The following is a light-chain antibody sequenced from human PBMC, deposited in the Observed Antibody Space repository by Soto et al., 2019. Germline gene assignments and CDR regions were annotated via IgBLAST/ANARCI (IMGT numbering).Light chain of an antibody. CDR1: QTTNTW. J-gene: IGKJ2*01. V-gene: IGKV1-5*01. CDR2: DAS. CDR3: QQYISYPYT. Sequence: DIQMTQFPSTLSASVGDRVTITCRASQTTNTWLAWYQQKPGTAPKLLIYDASSLEGGVPSRFSASGFGTEFTLTISSLQPDDLATYYCQQYISYPYTFGQGTKVEIK.